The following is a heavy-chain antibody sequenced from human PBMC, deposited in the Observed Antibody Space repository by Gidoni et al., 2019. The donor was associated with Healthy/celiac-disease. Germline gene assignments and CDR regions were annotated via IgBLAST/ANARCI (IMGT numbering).Heavy chain of an antibody. CDR3: ARDIVAVAGQGGWFDP. V-gene: IGHV4-39*07. D-gene: IGHD6-19*01. Sequence: QLQLQESGPGLVKPSETLSLTCTVSGGSISSSSYYWGWIRQPPGKGLEWIGSIYYSGSTYYNPSLKSRVTISVDTSKNQFSLKLSSVTAADTAVYYCARDIVAVAGQGGWFDPWGQGTLVTVSS. CDR1: GGSISSSSYY. CDR2: IYYSGST. J-gene: IGHJ5*02.